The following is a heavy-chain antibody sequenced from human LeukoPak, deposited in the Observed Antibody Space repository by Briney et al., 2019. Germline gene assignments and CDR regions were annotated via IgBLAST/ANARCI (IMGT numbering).Heavy chain of an antibody. CDR1: GGSFSGDY. Sequence: SESLSLTCAVYGGSFSGDYWSWIRQRPGKGLEWIGEINHSGSTNYNPSPKSRVTISVDTSKNQFSLKLSSVTAADTAVYYCARHIVVVPAATRPYYFDYWGQGTLVTVSS. J-gene: IGHJ4*02. V-gene: IGHV4-34*01. CDR3: ARHIVVVPAATRPYYFDY. CDR2: INHSGST. D-gene: IGHD2-2*01.